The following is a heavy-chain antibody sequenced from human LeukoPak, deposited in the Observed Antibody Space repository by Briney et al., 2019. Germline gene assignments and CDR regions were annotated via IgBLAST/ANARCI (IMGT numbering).Heavy chain of an antibody. J-gene: IGHJ4*02. CDR3: ASTRRYGSGSYARFDY. CDR1: GGSFSGYY. V-gene: IGHV4-34*01. Sequence: SETLSLTCAVYGGSFSGYYWSWIRQPPGKGLEWIGEINHSGSTNYNPSLKSRVTISVDTSKNQFSLKLSSVTAADTAVYYCASTRRYGSGSYARFDYWGQGTLVTVSS. CDR2: INHSGST. D-gene: IGHD3-10*01.